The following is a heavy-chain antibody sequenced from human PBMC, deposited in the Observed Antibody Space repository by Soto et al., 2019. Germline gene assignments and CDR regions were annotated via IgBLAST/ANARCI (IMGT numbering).Heavy chain of an antibody. J-gene: IGHJ5*02. CDR2: FYSGST. CDR3: ATTRGIAVGGSFDH. CDR1: GASIISRSSY. D-gene: IGHD6-13*01. Sequence: PSETLSLTCIVSGASIISRSSYWGWIRQPPGKGLEWVGTFYSGSTYNNPSLKSRVTISVDTSKNQFSLKLSSVAAEDTAIYYCATTRGIAVGGSFDHWGQGTPVTVSS. V-gene: IGHV4-39*01.